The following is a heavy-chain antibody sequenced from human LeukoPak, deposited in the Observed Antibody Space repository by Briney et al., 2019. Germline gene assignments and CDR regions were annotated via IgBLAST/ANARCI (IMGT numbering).Heavy chain of an antibody. J-gene: IGHJ3*02. D-gene: IGHD2-15*01. CDR3: ARHCSGGTCPLSFDAFDI. CDR2: IYNSGST. Sequence: PSETLSLTCTVSGGSISSFYWSWIRQPPGKGLEWIGYIYNSGSTNYNPSLKSGVTISVDTSKNHFSLMLTSVTASDTAMYYCARHCSGGTCPLSFDAFDIWGQGTMVTVSS. V-gene: IGHV4-59*08. CDR1: GGSISSFY.